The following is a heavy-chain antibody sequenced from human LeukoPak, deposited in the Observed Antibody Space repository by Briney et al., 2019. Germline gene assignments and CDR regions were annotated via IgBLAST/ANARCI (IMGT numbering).Heavy chain of an antibody. V-gene: IGHV3-21*01. CDR3: ARDRYYDSSGYLYYYYYYGMDV. CDR1: GFTFSTYN. CDR2: ISSGSGYI. J-gene: IGHJ6*02. Sequence: PGGSLRLSCAASGFTFSTYNMNWVRQAPGKGLEWVSSISSGSGYIYYADSVKGRFTISRDNAKNSLYLQMNSLRAEDTAVYYCARDRYYDSSGYLYYYYYYGMDVWGQGTTVTVSS. D-gene: IGHD3-22*01.